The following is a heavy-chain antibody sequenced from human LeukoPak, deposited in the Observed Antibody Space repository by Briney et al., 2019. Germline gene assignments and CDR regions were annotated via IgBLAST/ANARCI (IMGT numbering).Heavy chain of an antibody. V-gene: IGHV4-59*01. Sequence: SGALSLTCTVSGASISSSYWSWVRQPPGKRLEWIGFIYYNGNTNSNPSLKSRVTISADTSKNQFSLKLTSVTAADTAVYYCVRGNYDNRGYSNAFDIWGQGAMVTVSS. CDR2: IYYNGNT. D-gene: IGHD3-22*01. CDR1: GASISSSY. CDR3: VRGNYDNRGYSNAFDI. J-gene: IGHJ3*02.